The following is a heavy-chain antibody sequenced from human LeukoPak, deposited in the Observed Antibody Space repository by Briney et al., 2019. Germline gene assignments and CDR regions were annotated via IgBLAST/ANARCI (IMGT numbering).Heavy chain of an antibody. J-gene: IGHJ3*02. V-gene: IGHV1-18*04. CDR2: ISAYNGNT. D-gene: IGHD3-22*01. Sequence: ASVKVSCKASGYTFTSYYMHWVRQAPGQGLEWMGWISAYNGNTNYAQKLQGRVTMTTDTSTSTAYMELRSLRSDDTAVYYCARLYYYDSSGYFCDAFDIWGQGTMVTVSS. CDR1: GYTFTSYY. CDR3: ARLYYYDSSGYFCDAFDI.